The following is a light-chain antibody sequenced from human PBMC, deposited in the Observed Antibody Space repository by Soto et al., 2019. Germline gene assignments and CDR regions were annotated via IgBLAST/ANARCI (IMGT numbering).Light chain of an antibody. CDR2: DAS. Sequence: DIQMTQSLSSLSASVGDRVTITCQASQDITNYLNWYQQKPGKAPKLLIYDASSLESGVPSRFSGSGSGTEFTLTISSLQPDDFATYYCQQYWGTFGPGTNAAIK. CDR1: QDITNY. J-gene: IGKJ3*01. V-gene: IGKV1-33*01. CDR3: QQYWGT.